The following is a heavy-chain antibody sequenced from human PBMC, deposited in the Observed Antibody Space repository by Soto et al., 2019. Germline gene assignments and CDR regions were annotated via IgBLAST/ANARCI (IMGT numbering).Heavy chain of an antibody. CDR2: IYYSGRT. J-gene: IGHJ5*02. CDR3: ARSVDP. CDR1: GGSISSGGYY. V-gene: IGHV4-31*03. Sequence: QVQLQESGPGLVKPSQTLSLTCTVSGGSISSGGYYWSWIRQHPGKGPEWIGYIYYSGRTYYNPSLKSRVTMSVDTSNNQFSLKLSSMTAVDMAVYYCARSVDPWGQATLVTVSS.